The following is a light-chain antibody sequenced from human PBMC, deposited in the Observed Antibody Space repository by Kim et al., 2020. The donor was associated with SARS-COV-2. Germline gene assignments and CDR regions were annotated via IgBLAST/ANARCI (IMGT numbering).Light chain of an antibody. CDR1: SGAIASNY. J-gene: IGLJ3*02. V-gene: IGLV6-57*03. CDR2: EDN. CDR3: QSYNRRYHKV. Sequence: IYFARDSGAIASNYVQKEQQRPGGAPTSVIYEDNNTPSGVPNRFSDSIDSNPNSAFQTISGRKNEDEDDYYCQSYNRRYHKVFGGRTKVNVL.